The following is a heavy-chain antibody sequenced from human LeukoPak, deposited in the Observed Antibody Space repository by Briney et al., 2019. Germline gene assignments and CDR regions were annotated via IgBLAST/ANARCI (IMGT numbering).Heavy chain of an antibody. J-gene: IGHJ6*03. CDR1: GFTFSSYS. V-gene: IGHV3-48*01. D-gene: IGHD6-13*01. Sequence: QPGGSLRLSCAASGFTFSSYSMNWVRQAPGKGLEWVSYISSSSSTIYYADSVKGRFTISRDNAKNSLYLQMNSLRAEDTAVYYCARGSSSRPLAYYYYMDVWGKGTTVTISS. CDR2: ISSSSSTI. CDR3: ARGSSSRPLAYYYYMDV.